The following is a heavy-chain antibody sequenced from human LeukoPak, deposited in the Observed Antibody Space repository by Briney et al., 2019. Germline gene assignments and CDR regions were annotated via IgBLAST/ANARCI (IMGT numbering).Heavy chain of an antibody. V-gene: IGHV1-2*02. CDR3: ARQQQLLDY. J-gene: IGHJ4*02. CDR1: AYTFTGYH. Sequence: ASVTVSCTASAYTFTGYHMHWVRQAPGQGLERMGWFNPDSGGTHYAQKFQGRVTMTRDTSISTAYMELNRLRPDDTAVYYCARQQQLLDYWGQGTLVTVSS. CDR2: FNPDSGGT. D-gene: IGHD6-13*01.